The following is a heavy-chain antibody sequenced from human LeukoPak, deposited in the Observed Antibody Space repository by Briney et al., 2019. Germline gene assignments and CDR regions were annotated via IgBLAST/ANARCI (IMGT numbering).Heavy chain of an antibody. CDR3: ARGYCSSTTCYRYSVWFDP. Sequence: PSETLSLTCIVSGGSFSSGDYYWSWIRQPPGKGLEWIGYITYGGSTHYNPSLRSRVTISVDTSRNQFSLKLSSVTAADTAAYYCARGYCSSTTCYRYSVWFDPWGQGTLVTVSS. V-gene: IGHV4-30-4*08. CDR1: GGSFSSGDYY. J-gene: IGHJ5*02. CDR2: ITYGGST. D-gene: IGHD2-2*01.